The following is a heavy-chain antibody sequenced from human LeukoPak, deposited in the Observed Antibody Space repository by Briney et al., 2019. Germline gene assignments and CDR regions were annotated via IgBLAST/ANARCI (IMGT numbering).Heavy chain of an antibody. D-gene: IGHD5-12*01. CDR3: TSLTRLLVADKGAFDI. CDR2: IRSEANSYAT. CDR1: GFTFSGSA. Sequence: GGSLRLSCAASGFTFSGSAMHWVRQASGKGLEWVGRIRSEANSYATAYAASVKGRFTISRDDSKNTAYLQMNSLKTEDTAVYYCTSLTRLLVADKGAFDIWGQGTMVTVSS. V-gene: IGHV3-73*01. J-gene: IGHJ3*02.